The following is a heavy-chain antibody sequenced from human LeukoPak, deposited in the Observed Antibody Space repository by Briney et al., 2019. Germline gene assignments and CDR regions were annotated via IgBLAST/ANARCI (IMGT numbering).Heavy chain of an antibody. CDR1: GYSFSDYY. CDR2: INPISGAT. Sequence: ASVKVSCKTSGYSFSDYYIHWVRQAPGQGLEWMGWINPISGATDYAQKFQGRVTMTRDTSISTAYMELCNLRSDDTAVFYCTRYSLGGDYDFGYWGQGTLVAVSS. D-gene: IGHD3-16*01. J-gene: IGHJ4*02. CDR3: TRYSLGGDYDFGY. V-gene: IGHV1-2*02.